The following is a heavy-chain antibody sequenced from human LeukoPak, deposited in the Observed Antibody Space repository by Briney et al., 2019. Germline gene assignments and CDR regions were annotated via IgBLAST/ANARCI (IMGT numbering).Heavy chain of an antibody. D-gene: IGHD6-13*01. CDR3: AKSGTRSSWSPRVKTYFDY. V-gene: IGHV3-30*18. Sequence: PGGSLRLSCAASGFTFSSYSMNWVRQAPGKGLEWVALISYDGSNKYYADSVKGRFTISRDNSKNTLYLQMNSLRAEDTAVYYCAKSGTRSSWSPRVKTYFDYWGQGTLVTVSS. J-gene: IGHJ4*02. CDR2: ISYDGSNK. CDR1: GFTFSSYS.